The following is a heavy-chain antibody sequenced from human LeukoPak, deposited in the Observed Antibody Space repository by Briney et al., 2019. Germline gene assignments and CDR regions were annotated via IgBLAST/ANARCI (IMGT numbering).Heavy chain of an antibody. V-gene: IGHV4-34*08. CDR2: INHSGST. D-gene: IGHD2/OR15-2a*01. Sequence: GSLRLSCVASGFTFSTYSMDWVRQAPGKGLEWIGEINHSGSTNYNPSLKSRVTISVDTSKNQFSLKLSSVTAADTAVYYCAGHHPRNTVDFWGQGTLVTVSS. J-gene: IGHJ4*02. CDR1: GFTFSTYS. CDR3: AGHHPRNTVDF.